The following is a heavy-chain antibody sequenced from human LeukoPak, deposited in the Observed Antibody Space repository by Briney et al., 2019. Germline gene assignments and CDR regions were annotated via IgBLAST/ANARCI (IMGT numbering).Heavy chain of an antibody. J-gene: IGHJ4*02. D-gene: IGHD3-3*01. Sequence: GGSLRLSCAASGFTFSSYWMHWVRQAPGKGLVWVSRINSDGSSTSYADSVKGRFTISRDNAKNTLYLQMSSLRAEDTAVYYCAREVESRGLFFDYWGQGTLVTVSS. CDR3: AREVESRGLFFDY. V-gene: IGHV3-74*01. CDR1: GFTFSSYW. CDR2: INSDGSST.